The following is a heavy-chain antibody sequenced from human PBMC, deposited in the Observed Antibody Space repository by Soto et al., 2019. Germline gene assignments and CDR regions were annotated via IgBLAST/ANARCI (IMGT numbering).Heavy chain of an antibody. CDR2: INHSGST. D-gene: IGHD1-26*01. Sequence: SETLSLTCAVYGGSFSGYYWSWIRQPPGKGLEWIGEINHSGSTNYNPSLKSRVTISVDTSKNQFSLKLSSVTAADTAVYYRARGGSYAPDYWGQGTLVIVSS. CDR3: ARGGSYAPDY. J-gene: IGHJ4*02. CDR1: GGSFSGYY. V-gene: IGHV4-34*01.